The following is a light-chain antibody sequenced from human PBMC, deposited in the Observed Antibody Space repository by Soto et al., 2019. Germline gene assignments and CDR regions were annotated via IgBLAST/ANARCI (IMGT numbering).Light chain of an antibody. CDR2: RTS. CDR3: QQYFRWPPWT. CDR1: QSISSN. J-gene: IGKJ1*01. V-gene: IGKV3-15*01. Sequence: EIVMTQSPATLSVSPGERATLSCRASQSISSNLAWYQQKPGQAPRLLMFRTSSRATGFPARFSGSGSGTEFNLTISSLQSEDSAIYYCQQYFRWPPWTFGQGTKVEV.